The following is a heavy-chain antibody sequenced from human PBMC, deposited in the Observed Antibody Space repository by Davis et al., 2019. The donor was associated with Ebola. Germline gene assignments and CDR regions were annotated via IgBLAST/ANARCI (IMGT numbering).Heavy chain of an antibody. CDR2: IFPGDLDA. D-gene: IGHD2/OR15-2a*01. CDR3: ARQESLYGYIDY. V-gene: IGHV5-51*01. CDR1: GYSFTNYW. J-gene: IGHJ4*02. Sequence: GESLKISCKGSGYSFTNYWIGWVRQMPGKGLEWMGIIFPGDLDARYSPSFQGHVTISADKSISTAYLQWSSLKASDTAMYYCARQESLYGYIDYWGQGTLVTVSS.